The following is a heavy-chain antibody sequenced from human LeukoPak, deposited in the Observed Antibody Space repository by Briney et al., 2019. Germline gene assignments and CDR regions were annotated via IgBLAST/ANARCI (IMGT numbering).Heavy chain of an antibody. J-gene: IGHJ6*03. Sequence: PSETLSLTCTVSGGSISSYYWSWIRQPPGKGLEWIGYIYYSGSTNYNPSLKSRVTISVDTSKNQFSLKLSSVTAADTAVYYCARVDTVYYYMDVWGKGTTVTISS. D-gene: IGHD4-17*01. V-gene: IGHV4-59*01. CDR2: IYYSGST. CDR3: ARVDTVYYYMDV. CDR1: GGSISSYY.